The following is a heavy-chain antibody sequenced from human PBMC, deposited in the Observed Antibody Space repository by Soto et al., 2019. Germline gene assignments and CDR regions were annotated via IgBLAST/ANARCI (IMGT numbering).Heavy chain of an antibody. CDR2: IYRSGST. Sequence: SETLSLTCAVSGGSISCSNWWSWVRQPPGKGLEWIGEIYRSGSTNYNPSLKSRVTISVDKSKNQFSLKLSSVTAADTAVYYCARGPAARVYYFDYWGQGTLVTVSS. CDR1: GGSISCSNW. V-gene: IGHV4-4*02. J-gene: IGHJ4*02. D-gene: IGHD2-2*01. CDR3: ARGPAARVYYFDY.